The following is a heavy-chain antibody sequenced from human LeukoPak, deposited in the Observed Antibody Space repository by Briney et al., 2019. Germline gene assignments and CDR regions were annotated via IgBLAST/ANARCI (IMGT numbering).Heavy chain of an antibody. CDR3: ARRPNYYDSSGYDPPPPNWFDP. CDR1: GGSISNYY. J-gene: IGHJ5*02. Sequence: SETLSLTCTVSGGSISNYYWSWIRQPPGKGLEWIGYIYYSGSTNYNPSLKSRVTISVDTSKNQFSLKLSSVTAADTAVYYCARRPNYYDSSGYDPPPPNWFDPWGQGTLVTVSS. CDR2: IYYSGST. D-gene: IGHD3-22*01. V-gene: IGHV4-59*12.